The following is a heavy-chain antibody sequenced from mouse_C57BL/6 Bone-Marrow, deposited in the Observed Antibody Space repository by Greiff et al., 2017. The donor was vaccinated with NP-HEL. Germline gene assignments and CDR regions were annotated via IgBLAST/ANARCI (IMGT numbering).Heavy chain of an antibody. Sequence: VEESGGGGGKTGLSPRLPFSSSFFPFLSSFLPFFLPSPSNVLDCVAYISIGSSTIYYADTVKGRFTISRDNAKNTLFLQMTSLRSEDTAMYYCATGSDYWGQGTTLTVSS. CDR1: FFPFLSSF. CDR3: ATGSDY. D-gene: IGHD4-1*01. V-gene: IGHV5-17*01. J-gene: IGHJ2*01. CDR2: ISIGSSTI.